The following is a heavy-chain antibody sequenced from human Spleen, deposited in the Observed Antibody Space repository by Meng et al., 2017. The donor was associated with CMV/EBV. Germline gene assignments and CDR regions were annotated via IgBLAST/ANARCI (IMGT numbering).Heavy chain of an antibody. Sequence: GESLKISCAASGFTFSSYWMSWVRQAPGKGLEWVSAISGSGGSTYYADSVKGRFTISRDNSENTLYLQMSSLRAEDTAVYYCAKDPVPYGSGSYCYFDYWGQGTLVTVSS. CDR1: GFTFSSYW. CDR2: ISGSGGST. CDR3: AKDPVPYGSGSYCYFDY. J-gene: IGHJ4*02. V-gene: IGHV3-23*01. D-gene: IGHD3-10*01.